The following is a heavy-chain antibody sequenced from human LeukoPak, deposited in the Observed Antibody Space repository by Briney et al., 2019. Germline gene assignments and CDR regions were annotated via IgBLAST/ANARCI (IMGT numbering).Heavy chain of an antibody. V-gene: IGHV4-30-2*01. Sequence: SETLSLTCTVSGGSISSGGYYWSWIRQPPGKGLEWIGYIYHSGSTYYNPSLKSRVTISVDTSKNQFSLKLSSVTAADTAVYYCARDRNDILTGYYNVFDYWGQGTLVTVSS. J-gene: IGHJ4*02. CDR1: GGSISSGGYY. CDR3: ARDRNDILTGYYNVFDY. CDR2: IYHSGST. D-gene: IGHD3-9*01.